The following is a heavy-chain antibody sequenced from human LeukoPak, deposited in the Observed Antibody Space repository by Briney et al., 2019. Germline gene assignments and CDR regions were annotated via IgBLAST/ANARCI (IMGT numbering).Heavy chain of an antibody. V-gene: IGHV3-53*01. D-gene: IGHD3-22*01. CDR3: ASRSGYSLFDY. CDR1: GFTVSSNY. J-gene: IGHJ4*02. Sequence: GGSLRLSCAASGFTVSSNYMSWVRQAPGKGLEWVSVIYSGGSTYYADSVKGRFTISRDNSKNTLYLQMNSLRAKDTAVYYCASRSGYSLFDYWGQGTLVTVSS. CDR2: IYSGGST.